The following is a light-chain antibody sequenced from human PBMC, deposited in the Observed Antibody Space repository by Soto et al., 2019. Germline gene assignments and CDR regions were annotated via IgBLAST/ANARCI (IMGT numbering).Light chain of an antibody. Sequence: EVVITQSPATLSVSPGERVTLSCRSSQSVADNLAWFQQKPGQGPRLLIYGASTRATGIPARFSGSGSETDFTLTISSLQSEDFAVYYCQHRMNWPLTFGQGTRLEI. V-gene: IGKV3-15*01. CDR3: QHRMNWPLT. CDR2: GAS. J-gene: IGKJ5*01. CDR1: QSVADN.